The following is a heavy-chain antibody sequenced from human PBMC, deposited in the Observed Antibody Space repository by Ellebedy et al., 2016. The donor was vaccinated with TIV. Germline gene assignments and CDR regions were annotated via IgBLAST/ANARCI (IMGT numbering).Heavy chain of an antibody. CDR1: GYSFTSYW. Sequence: GESLKISXKGSGYSFTSYWIGWVRQMPGKGLEWMGIIYPGDSDTRYSPSFQGQVTISADKSISTAYLQWSSLKASDTAMYYCARPNCSGGSCYSSPHDAFDIWGQGTMVTVSS. J-gene: IGHJ3*02. V-gene: IGHV5-51*01. CDR2: IYPGDSDT. D-gene: IGHD2-15*01. CDR3: ARPNCSGGSCYSSPHDAFDI.